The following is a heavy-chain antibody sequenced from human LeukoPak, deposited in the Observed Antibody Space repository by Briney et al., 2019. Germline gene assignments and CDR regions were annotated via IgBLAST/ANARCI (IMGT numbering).Heavy chain of an antibody. CDR2: ISSSGSTI. D-gene: IGHD3-16*01. CDR3: ARTKKGGGYFDY. J-gene: IGHJ4*02. Sequence: GGSLRLSCAASGFTFSSYEMNWVRQAPGKGLEWVSYISSSGSTIYYADSVKGRFTISRDNAKNSLYLQMNSLRAEDTAVYYCARTKKGGGYFDYWGQGTLVTVSS. V-gene: IGHV3-48*03. CDR1: GFTFSSYE.